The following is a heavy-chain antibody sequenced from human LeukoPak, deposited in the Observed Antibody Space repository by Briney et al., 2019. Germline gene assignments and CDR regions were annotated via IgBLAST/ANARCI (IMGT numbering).Heavy chain of an antibody. CDR2: IIPIFGTA. V-gene: IGHV1-69*06. D-gene: IGHD1-26*01. Sequence: SVKVSCKASGGTFSSYAISWVRQAPGQGLEWMGGIIPIFGTANYAQKFQGRVTIAADKSTSTAYMELSSLRSEDTAVYYCARDPGSYHYYYYYGMDVWGQGTTVTVSS. J-gene: IGHJ6*02. CDR1: GGTFSSYA. CDR3: ARDPGSYHYYYYYGMDV.